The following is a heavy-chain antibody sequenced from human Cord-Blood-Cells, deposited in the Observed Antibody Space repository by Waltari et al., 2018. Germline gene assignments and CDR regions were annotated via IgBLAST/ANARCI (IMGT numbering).Heavy chain of an antibody. D-gene: IGHD1-26*01. CDR2: IIPIFGTA. CDR3: ARDRVLAGWELRAFDI. Sequence: QVQLVQSGAEVKKPGSSVHVSCKSSGGTFSSSAISRVRQAPGQGLEWMGGIIPIFGTANYAQKFQGRVTITADESTSTAYMELSSLRSEDTAVYYCARDRVLAGWELRAFDIWGQGTMVTVSS. J-gene: IGHJ3*02. V-gene: IGHV1-69*12. CDR1: GGTFSSSA.